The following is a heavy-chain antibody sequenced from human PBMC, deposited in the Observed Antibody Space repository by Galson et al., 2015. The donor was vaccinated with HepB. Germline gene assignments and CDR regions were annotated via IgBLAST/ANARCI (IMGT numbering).Heavy chain of an antibody. J-gene: IGHJ4*02. D-gene: IGHD4-23*01. V-gene: IGHV3-74*03. CDR3: ARSEVTTVVTDFDS. CDR1: GFTFNNYK. CDR2: IDSDERGT. Sequence: SLRLSCAATSGFTFNNYKIHWVRHVPGKGLVWVACIDSDERGTKYADSVKGRFTISRDNARNTVFLQMNSLRSEDTAVYYCARSEVTTVVTDFDSWGQGTLVTVSS.